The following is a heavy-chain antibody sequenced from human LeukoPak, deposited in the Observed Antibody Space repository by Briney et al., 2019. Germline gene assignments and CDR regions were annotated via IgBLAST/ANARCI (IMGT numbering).Heavy chain of an antibody. CDR1: GFTFSSYA. CDR2: ISGSGGST. J-gene: IGHJ4*02. CDR3: ARGPNYDILTGYYAY. Sequence: GGSLRLSCAASGFTFSSYAMSWVRQAPGKGLEWVSAISGSGGSTYYADSVKGRFTISRDNSKNTLYLQMNSLRAEDTAVYYCARGPNYDILTGYYAYWGQGTLVTVSS. V-gene: IGHV3-23*01. D-gene: IGHD3-9*01.